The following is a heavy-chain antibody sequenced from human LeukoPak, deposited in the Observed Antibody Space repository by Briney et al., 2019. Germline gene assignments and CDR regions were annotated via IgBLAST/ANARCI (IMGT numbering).Heavy chain of an antibody. J-gene: IGHJ4*02. CDR3: ARGAITMVRGVIPGDY. D-gene: IGHD3-10*01. CDR1: GYTFTSYY. CDR2: INPSGGST. V-gene: IGHV1-46*01. Sequence: ASVKVSCKASGYTFTSYYMHWVRQAPGQGLEWMGIINPSGGSTSYAQKFQGRVTMTRDTSTSTVYMELSSLRYEDTAVYYCARGAITMVRGVIPGDYWGQGTLVTVSS.